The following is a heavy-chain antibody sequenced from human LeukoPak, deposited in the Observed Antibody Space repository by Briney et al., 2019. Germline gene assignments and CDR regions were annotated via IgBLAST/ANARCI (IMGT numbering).Heavy chain of an antibody. CDR3: ARDRGTTSSFVGDETDFDY. D-gene: IGHD2/OR15-2a*01. Sequence: GSLRLSCAASGFTFSSYWMSWVRQAPGKGLEWVANIKQDGSEKYYVDSVKGRFTISRDNAKNSLYLQMNSLRAEDTAVYYCARDRGTTSSFVGDETDFDYWGQGTLVTVSS. J-gene: IGHJ4*02. CDR1: GFTFSSYW. CDR2: IKQDGSEK. V-gene: IGHV3-7*01.